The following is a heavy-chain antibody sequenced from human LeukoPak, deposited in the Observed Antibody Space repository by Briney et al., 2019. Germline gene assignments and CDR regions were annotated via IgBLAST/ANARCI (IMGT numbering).Heavy chain of an antibody. Sequence: PGGSLSLSCAASGFTFSSYSMNWVRQAPGKGLEWVSSISSSSSYIYYADSVKGRFTISRDNAKNSLYLQMNSLRAEDTAVYYCARDSWELLPPPREHDAFDIWGKGTMVTVSS. CDR1: GFTFSSYS. D-gene: IGHD1-26*01. CDR3: ARDSWELLPPPREHDAFDI. CDR2: ISSSSSYI. V-gene: IGHV3-21*01. J-gene: IGHJ3*02.